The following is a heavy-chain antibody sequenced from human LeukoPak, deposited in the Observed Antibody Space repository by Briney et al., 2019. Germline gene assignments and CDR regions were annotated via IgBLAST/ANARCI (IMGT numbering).Heavy chain of an antibody. D-gene: IGHD3-9*01. CDR1: GFTFSSYA. V-gene: IGHV3-23*01. CDR3: AKADSYYDLLTCFDF. Sequence: PGRSLRLSCAASGFTFSSYAMNWVRQAPGKGLEWVSTVSGSGTITYYAGSVKGRFTISRDNPKNTLYLQMNSLRAEDTAVYYCAKADSYYDLLTCFDFWGQGTLVTVSS. J-gene: IGHJ4*02. CDR2: VSGSGTIT.